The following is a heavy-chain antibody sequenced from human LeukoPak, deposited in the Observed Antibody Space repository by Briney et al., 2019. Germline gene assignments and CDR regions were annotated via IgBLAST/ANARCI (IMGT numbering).Heavy chain of an antibody. J-gene: IGHJ4*02. CDR3: ARVSGSSGYYYSGQNDY. V-gene: IGHV3-7*01. CDR1: GFTFSSYW. CDR2: IKQDGSEK. D-gene: IGHD3-22*01. Sequence: GGSLRLACAASGFTFSSYWMSWVRQAPGKGLEWVANIKQDGSEKYYVDSVKGRFTISRDNAKNSLYLQMNSLRAEDTAVYYCARVSGSSGYYYSGQNDYWGQGTLVTVSS.